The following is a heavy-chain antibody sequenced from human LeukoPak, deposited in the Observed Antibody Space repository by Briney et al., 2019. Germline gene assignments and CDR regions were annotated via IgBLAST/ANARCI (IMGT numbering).Heavy chain of an antibody. D-gene: IGHD3-10*01. V-gene: IGHV4-59*08. CDR2: IYYSGST. CDR1: GGSISSYY. Sequence: SETLSLTCTVSGGSISSYYWSWIRQPPGKGLEWIGYIYYSGSTNYNPSLKSRVTISVDTSKNQFSLKLSSVTAADTAVYYCARHRFTMALRGDFDYWGQGTLVTVSS. CDR3: ARHRFTMALRGDFDY. J-gene: IGHJ4*02.